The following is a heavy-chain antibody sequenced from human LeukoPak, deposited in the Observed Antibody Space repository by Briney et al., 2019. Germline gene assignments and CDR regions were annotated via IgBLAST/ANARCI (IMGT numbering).Heavy chain of an antibody. Sequence: GGSLRLSCAASGFTFSSYAMSWVRQAPGKGLEWVSAISGSGVTTYYADSVKGRFTISRDNAKNTLYLQMNSLRAEDTAVYYCARDIEGTLEDPWGQGTLVTVSS. V-gene: IGHV3-23*01. D-gene: IGHD3-3*01. CDR1: GFTFSSYA. CDR2: ISGSGVTT. CDR3: ARDIEGTLEDP. J-gene: IGHJ5*02.